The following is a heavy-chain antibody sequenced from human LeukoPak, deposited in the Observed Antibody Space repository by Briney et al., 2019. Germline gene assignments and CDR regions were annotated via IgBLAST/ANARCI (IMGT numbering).Heavy chain of an antibody. V-gene: IGHV1-2*02. CDR3: ARGGIPVYYNYMDV. CDR1: GYTFTGYY. J-gene: IGHJ6*03. Sequence: ASVKVSCKSSGYTFTGYYMHWVRQAPGQGLGWMGLINPNSGGTNYTQKFQGRVTITRDTSISTAYMELSRLRSDDTAVYYCARGGIPVYYNYMDVWGKGTTVTVSS. CDR2: INPNSGGT. D-gene: IGHD3-16*01.